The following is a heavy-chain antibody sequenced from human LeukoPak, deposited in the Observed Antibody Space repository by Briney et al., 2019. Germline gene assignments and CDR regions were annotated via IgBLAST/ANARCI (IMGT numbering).Heavy chain of an antibody. V-gene: IGHV1-2*02. CDR2: INPNSGGK. D-gene: IGHD3-10*01. J-gene: IGHJ5*02. Sequence: ASVTVSCKASGYTFTGYYMHGVGQAPGQGLEWMGWINPNSGGKNYAQKFQGRSPITRDNAISTAYMELSRLRSDDTAVYYCARDRRRRGVPLLICRPTYRSGSYCHNWFDPWGQGTLVTVSS. CDR1: GYTFTGYY. CDR3: ARDRRRRGVPLLICRPTYRSGSYCHNWFDP.